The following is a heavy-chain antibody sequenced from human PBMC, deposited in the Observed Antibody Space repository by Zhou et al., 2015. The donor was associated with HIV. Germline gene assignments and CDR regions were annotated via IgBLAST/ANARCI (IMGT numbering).Heavy chain of an antibody. CDR2: INPNSGGT. CDR1: GYALNVYY. V-gene: IGHV1-2*02. D-gene: IGHD3-22*01. CDR3: ARSYYDSSGPNAFDI. Sequence: QVQLVQSGAEVQEPGASVKISCKASGYALNVYYLHWVRQAPGQGLEWMGWINPNSGGTRYSLNFEGGVTLSTDTSITTAYMELSGLKSDDTAVYYCARSYYDSSGPNAFDIWGQGTMVTVSS. J-gene: IGHJ3*02.